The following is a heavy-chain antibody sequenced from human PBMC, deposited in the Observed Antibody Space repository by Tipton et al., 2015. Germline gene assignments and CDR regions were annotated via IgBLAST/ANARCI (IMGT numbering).Heavy chain of an antibody. CDR3: ARTGRSTAVAFDI. V-gene: IGHV4-39*01. CDR2: MFAGGNT. Sequence: TMSLTCNVSGGSIDNSFQYWGWIRHSPGKGLERIASMFAGGNTHYNPSLKSGVNIFADTSKSQFFLELTSVTAAATAVYYCARTGRSTAVAFDIWGPGTMVTVSS. CDR1: GGSIDNSFQY. D-gene: IGHD1-14*01. J-gene: IGHJ3*02.